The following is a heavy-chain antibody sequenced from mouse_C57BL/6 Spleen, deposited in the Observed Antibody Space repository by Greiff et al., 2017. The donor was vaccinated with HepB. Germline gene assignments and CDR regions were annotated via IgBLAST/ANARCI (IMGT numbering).Heavy chain of an antibody. D-gene: IGHD1-1*01. CDR1: GYAFSSYW. CDR2: IYPGDGDT. CDR3: ARGYYGSSWGYYFDY. J-gene: IGHJ2*01. Sequence: VQLQQSGAELVKPGASVKISCKASGYAFSSYWMNWVKQRPGKGLEWIGQIYPGDGDTNYNGKFKGKATLTADKSSSTAYMQLSSLTSEDSAVYFCARGYYGSSWGYYFDYWGQGTTLTVSS. V-gene: IGHV1-80*01.